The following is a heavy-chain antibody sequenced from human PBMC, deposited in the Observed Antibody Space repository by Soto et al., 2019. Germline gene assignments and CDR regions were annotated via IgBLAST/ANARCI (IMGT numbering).Heavy chain of an antibody. CDR2: INSDGSST. J-gene: IGHJ6*02. CDR1: GFTFSSYW. D-gene: IGHD1-26*01. Sequence: GGSLRLSCAASGFTFSSYWMHWVRQAPGKGLVWVSRINSDGSSTSYADSVKGRFTISRDNAKNTLFLKMNSLRAEDTAVYSCAVDSGADYYYYGMDVWGQGTTVTVSS. CDR3: AVDSGADYYYYGMDV. V-gene: IGHV3-74*01.